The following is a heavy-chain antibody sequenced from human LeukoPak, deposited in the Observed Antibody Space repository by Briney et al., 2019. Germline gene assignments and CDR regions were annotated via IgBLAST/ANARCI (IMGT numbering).Heavy chain of an antibody. J-gene: IGHJ4*02. Sequence: GGSLRLSCAASGFTFSSYWMSWVRQAPGKGLEWVANIKQDGSEKYYVDSVKGRFTISRDNAKNSLYLQMNSLRAEDTAVYYCARDYDFWSGYLFDYWGQGTLVTVSP. D-gene: IGHD3-3*01. CDR2: IKQDGSEK. CDR3: ARDYDFWSGYLFDY. V-gene: IGHV3-7*01. CDR1: GFTFSSYW.